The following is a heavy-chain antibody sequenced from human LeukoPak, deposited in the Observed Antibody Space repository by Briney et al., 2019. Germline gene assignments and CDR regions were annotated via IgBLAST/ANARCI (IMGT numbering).Heavy chain of an antibody. CDR2: INHSGSA. V-gene: IGHV4-34*01. CDR1: GGSFSGYY. CDR3: ARGVSSSSPRDY. D-gene: IGHD6-13*01. Sequence: SETLSLTCAVSGGSFSGYYWTWIRQPPGKGLEWIGEINHSGSANYNPSLKSRVTISLDTSKNQFSLKLSSVTAADTAVYYCARGVSSSSPRDYWGQGTLVNVSS. J-gene: IGHJ4*02.